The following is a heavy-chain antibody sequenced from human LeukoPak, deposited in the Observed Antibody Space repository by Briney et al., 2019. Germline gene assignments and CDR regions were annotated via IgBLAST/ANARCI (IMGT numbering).Heavy chain of an antibody. CDR1: GFTVSTKY. Sequence: GGSLRLSCAASGFTVSTKYMNCVRHAPGEGRGWVSIIYSSGSTYYATSVKGRFTISRDNSKNALYPQMNRLRAADTAVYYCARDVSTAGAFDIWGQGTMVTVSP. CDR3: ARDVSTAGAFDI. V-gene: IGHV3-53*01. CDR2: IYSSGST. D-gene: IGHD2/OR15-2a*01. J-gene: IGHJ3*02.